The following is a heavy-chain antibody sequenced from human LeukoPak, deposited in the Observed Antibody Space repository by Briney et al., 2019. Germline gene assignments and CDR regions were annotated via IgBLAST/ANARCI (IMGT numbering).Heavy chain of an antibody. J-gene: IGHJ5*02. CDR2: ISGSGGST. CDR1: GFTFSSYA. V-gene: IGHV3-23*01. CDR3: AKAEGYCSSTSCYFNWFDP. Sequence: PGASLRLSCAASGFTFSSYAMSWVRQAPGKGLEWVSAISGSGGSTYYADSVKGRFTISRDNSKNTLYLQMNSLRAEDTAVYYCAKAEGYCSSTSCYFNWFDPWGQGTLVTVSS. D-gene: IGHD2-2*01.